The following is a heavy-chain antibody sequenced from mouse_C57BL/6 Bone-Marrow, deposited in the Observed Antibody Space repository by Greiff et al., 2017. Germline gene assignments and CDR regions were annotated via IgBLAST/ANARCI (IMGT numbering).Heavy chain of an antibody. J-gene: IGHJ3*01. CDR2: IDPEDGET. CDR1: GFTFNDYY. CDR3: ARWAWFAY. Sequence: EVKLMESGAELVKPGASVKLSCTASGFTFNDYYMHWVKQRPEQGLAWIGMIDPEDGETKYTPKFQGKATITADTSSITAYLQLSGLTSEDTAVYYCARWAWFAYWGKGTLVTVSA. V-gene: IGHV14-2*01.